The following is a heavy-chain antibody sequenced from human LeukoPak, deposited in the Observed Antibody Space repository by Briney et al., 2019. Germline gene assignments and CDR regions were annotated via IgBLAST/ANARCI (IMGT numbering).Heavy chain of an antibody. CDR3: ASFRRPYYDSSDPTAGAFDY. D-gene: IGHD3-22*01. CDR2: IYSGGNT. V-gene: IGHV3-53*01. CDR1: GFTVSSNY. J-gene: IGHJ4*02. Sequence: PGGSLRLSCAASGFTVSSNYMSWVRQAPGKGPEWVSVIYSGGNTYYADSVKGRFTISRDNSKNTLYLQMNSLRAEDTAVYYCASFRRPYYDSSDPTAGAFDYWGQGTLVTVSS.